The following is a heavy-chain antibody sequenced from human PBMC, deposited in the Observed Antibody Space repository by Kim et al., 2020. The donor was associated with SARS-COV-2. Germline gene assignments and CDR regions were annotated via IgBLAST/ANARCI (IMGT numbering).Heavy chain of an antibody. CDR3: ARGPGPVDF. Sequence: ASVKVSCKASGYTFTSHPINWVRQAPGQGLEWMGWINTKTGNPEYAQGFTGRFVLSLDTSVSTAYLQIRSPKAGDTAVYYCARGPGPVDFWGQGTLVTVSS. CDR1: GYTFTSHP. CDR2: INTKTGNP. J-gene: IGHJ4*02. V-gene: IGHV7-4-1*02.